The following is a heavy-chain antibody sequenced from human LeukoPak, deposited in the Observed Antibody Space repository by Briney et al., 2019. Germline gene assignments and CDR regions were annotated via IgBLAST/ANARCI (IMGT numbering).Heavy chain of an antibody. D-gene: IGHD3-16*02. V-gene: IGHV4-59*01. CDR2: IYYSGST. J-gene: IGHJ3*02. CDR1: GGSISSYY. CDR3: ARDRVWGSYRFAFDI. Sequence: ASESLSLTCTVSGGSISSYYWSWIRQPPGKGLEWIGYIYYSGSTNYNPSLKSRVTISVDTSKNQFSLKLSSVTAADTAVYYCARDRVWGSYRFAFDIWGQGTMVTVSS.